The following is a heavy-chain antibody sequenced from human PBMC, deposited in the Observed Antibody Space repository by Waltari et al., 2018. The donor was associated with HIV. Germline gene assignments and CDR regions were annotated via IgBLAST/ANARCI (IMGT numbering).Heavy chain of an antibody. CDR3: ADFTVTTTDALLDAFDI. D-gene: IGHD4-17*01. V-gene: IGHV4-39*07. Sequence: QLQLQESGPGLVKPSETLSLTCTVSGGSISSSSYYWGWIRQPPGKGLEWMWSIYYSGSTHYNPSLKSRVTISVDTSKNQFSLKLSSVTAADTAVYYCADFTVTTTDALLDAFDIWGQGTMVTVSS. CDR2: IYYSGST. J-gene: IGHJ3*02. CDR1: GGSISSSSYY.